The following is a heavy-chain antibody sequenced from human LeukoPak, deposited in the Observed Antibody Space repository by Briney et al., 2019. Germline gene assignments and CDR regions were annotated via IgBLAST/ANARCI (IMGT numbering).Heavy chain of an antibody. CDR2: MNPNSGNT. CDR3: ARGPLVRLPSSFDP. D-gene: IGHD3-16*02. CDR1: GYTFTSYD. Sequence: SVKVSCKASGYTFTSYDINWVRQATGQGLEWMGWMNPNSGNTGSAQRFQGRVTMTRDTSRSTAYMELRSPTSEDTAVYYCARGPLVRLPSSFDPWGQGTLVTVSS. V-gene: IGHV1-8*01. J-gene: IGHJ5*02.